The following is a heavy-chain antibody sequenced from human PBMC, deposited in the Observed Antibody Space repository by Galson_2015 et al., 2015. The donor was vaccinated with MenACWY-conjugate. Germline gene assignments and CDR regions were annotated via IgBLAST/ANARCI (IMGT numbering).Heavy chain of an antibody. CDR3: ARAHYDILPRTMAV. V-gene: IGHV3-30*03. D-gene: IGHD3-9*01. J-gene: IGHJ6*03. CDR2: MSYDGSNK. CDR1: GFTFSSYG. Sequence: SLRVSCAASGFTFSSYGMHWVRQAPGKGLEWVAVMSYDGSNKDYADSVKGRFTISRDNSKNTLYLQMNSLRAEDTAVYYCARAHYDILPRTMAVWGKGTTVTVSS.